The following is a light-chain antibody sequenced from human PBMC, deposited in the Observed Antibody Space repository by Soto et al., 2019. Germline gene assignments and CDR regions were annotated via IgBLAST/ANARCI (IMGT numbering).Light chain of an antibody. Sequence: QSVLTQPASVSGSPGQSITISCTGTSNDVGGYSHVSWYQQHPDKAPKLIIYQGNERPSGISDRFSGSKSGNTASLTISGLRAEDEADYYCCSYACSSTLIFGGGTKVTVL. J-gene: IGLJ2*01. V-gene: IGLV2-23*01. CDR1: SNDVGGYSH. CDR2: QGN. CDR3: CSYACSSTLI.